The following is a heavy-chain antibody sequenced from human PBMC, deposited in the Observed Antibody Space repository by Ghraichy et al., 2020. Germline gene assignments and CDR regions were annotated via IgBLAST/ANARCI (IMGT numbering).Heavy chain of an antibody. CDR1: AASISNNY. J-gene: IGHJ6*03. D-gene: IGHD2-2*01. Sequence: SETLSLTCTVSAASISNNYWNWIRQPAGEGLEWIGRIYASGGTNYNPSLNSRVTISVDTSKNQFSLNLISVTAADAAVYYCARTRPGDYYMDVWGKGTTVTVSS. V-gene: IGHV4-4*07. CDR3: ARTRPGDYYMDV. CDR2: IYASGGT.